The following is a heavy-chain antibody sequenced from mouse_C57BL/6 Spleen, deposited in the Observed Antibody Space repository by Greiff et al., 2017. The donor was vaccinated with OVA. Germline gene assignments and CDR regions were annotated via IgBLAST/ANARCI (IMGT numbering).Heavy chain of an antibody. CDR2: ISSGSSTI. D-gene: IGHD1-1*01. J-gene: IGHJ1*03. CDR1: GFTFSDYG. V-gene: IGHV5-17*01. Sequence: DVKLVESGGGLVKPGGSLKLSCAASGFTFSDYGMHWVRQAPEKGLEWVAYISSGSSTIYYADTVKGRFTISRDNAKNTLFLQMTSLRSEDTAMYYCARRYGSSYWYLDVWGTGTTVTVSS. CDR3: ARRYGSSYWYLDV.